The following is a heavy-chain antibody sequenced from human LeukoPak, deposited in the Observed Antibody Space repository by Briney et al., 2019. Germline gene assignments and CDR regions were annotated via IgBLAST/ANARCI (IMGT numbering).Heavy chain of an antibody. V-gene: IGHV4-59*11. CDR3: ARTPGYSNYGYYYYYMDV. CDR2: INYSGST. Sequence: SETLSLTCTVSGGSISSHYWSWIRQPPGKGLEWIGYINYSGSTNYNPSLKSRVTISVDTSKNQFSLKLSSVTAADTAVYYCARTPGYSNYGYYYYYMDVWGKGTTVTVSS. J-gene: IGHJ6*03. D-gene: IGHD4-11*01. CDR1: GGSISSHY.